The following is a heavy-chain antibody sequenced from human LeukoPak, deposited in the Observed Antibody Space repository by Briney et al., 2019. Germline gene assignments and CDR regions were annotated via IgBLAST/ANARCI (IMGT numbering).Heavy chain of an antibody. V-gene: IGHV3-30*02. CDR1: GFTFSSYG. CDR3: AKDCGGSCYSSAFDI. J-gene: IGHJ3*02. Sequence: PGGSLRLSCAASGFTFSSYGMHWVRQAPGTGLEGVAFIRYDGSNKYYADSVKGRFTISRDNSKNTLYLQMNSLRAEDTAVYYCAKDCGGSCYSSAFDIWGQGTMVTVSS. CDR2: IRYDGSNK. D-gene: IGHD2-15*01.